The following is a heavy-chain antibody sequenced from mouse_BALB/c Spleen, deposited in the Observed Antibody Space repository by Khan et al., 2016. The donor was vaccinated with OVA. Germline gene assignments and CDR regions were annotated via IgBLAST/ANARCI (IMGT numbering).Heavy chain of an antibody. CDR1: GFTFSRFG. CDR3: ARDSNVDY. V-gene: IGHV5-17*02. CDR2: ISSGSSTI. D-gene: IGHD4-1*01. J-gene: IGHJ2*01. Sequence: EVELVESGGGLVQPGGSRKLSCAASGFTFSRFGMHWVRQAPEKGLEWVAYISSGSSTIYYADTVKGRFTISRDNPKNTLFLQRTSLRSEDTAMYYCARDSNVDYWGQGTTLTVSS.